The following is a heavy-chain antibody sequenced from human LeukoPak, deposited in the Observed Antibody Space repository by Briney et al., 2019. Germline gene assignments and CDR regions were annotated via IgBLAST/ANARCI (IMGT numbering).Heavy chain of an antibody. CDR3: AKDPTSNYYDFWSGYYEDY. V-gene: IGHV3-30*02. D-gene: IGHD3-3*01. CDR2: IRYDGSNK. Sequence: PGGSLRLSCAASGFTFSSYGMHWVRQAPGKGLEWVAFIRYDGSNKYYADSVKGRFTISRDNSKNTLYLQMNSLRAEDTAVYYCAKDPTSNYYDFWSGYYEDYWGQGTLLTVSS. CDR1: GFTFSSYG. J-gene: IGHJ4*02.